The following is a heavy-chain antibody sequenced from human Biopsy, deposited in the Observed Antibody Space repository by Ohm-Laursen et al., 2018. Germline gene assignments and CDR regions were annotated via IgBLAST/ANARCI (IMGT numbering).Heavy chain of an antibody. CDR1: GFTFSDHY. V-gene: IGHV3-11*05. J-gene: IGHJ1*01. Sequence: SLRLSCAATGFTFSDHYMEWVRQAPGKGLEWISYISETSSHIYDADSVKGRFTVARDNAKNSLYLQLNSLRAEDTAVYYCARGSNEYGGLYFPHWGQGTLVTVSS. D-gene: IGHD4-23*01. CDR2: ISETSSHI. CDR3: ARGSNEYGGLYFPH.